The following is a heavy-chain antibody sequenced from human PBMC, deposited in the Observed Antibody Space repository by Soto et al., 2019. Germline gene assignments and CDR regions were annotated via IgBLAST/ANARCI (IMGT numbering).Heavy chain of an antibody. D-gene: IGHD5-18*01. CDR1: GYTFTSYA. Sequence: ASVKVSCKASGYTFTSYAMHWVRQAPGQRLEWMGWINAGNGNTKYSQKFQGRVTITRDTSASTAYMELSSLRSEDTAVYYCVVDTAMDNHWFDPWGQGTLVTVSS. CDR2: INAGNGNT. CDR3: VVDTAMDNHWFDP. V-gene: IGHV1-3*01. J-gene: IGHJ5*02.